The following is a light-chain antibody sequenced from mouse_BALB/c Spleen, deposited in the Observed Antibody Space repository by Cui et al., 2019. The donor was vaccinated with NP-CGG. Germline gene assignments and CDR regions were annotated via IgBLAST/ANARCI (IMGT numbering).Light chain of an antibody. V-gene: IGLV1*01. CDR3: ALWYSNHWV. Sequence: QAVGTQESALTTSPGETVTLTCRSSTGAVTTSNYANWVQEKPDHLFTGLIGGTNNRAPGVPARFSGFLIGDKAALIITGAQTEDEAIYFCALWYSNHWVFGGGTKLTVL. CDR2: GTN. J-gene: IGLJ1*01. CDR1: TGAVTTSNY.